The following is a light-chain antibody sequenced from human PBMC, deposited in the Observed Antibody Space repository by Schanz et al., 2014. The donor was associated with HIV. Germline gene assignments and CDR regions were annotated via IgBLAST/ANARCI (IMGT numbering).Light chain of an antibody. CDR3: CSYTTTSTYV. Sequence: QSALTQPASVSGSPGQSITISCTGTSSDVGSYNLVSWYQQYPGKAPQLMIYEGSKRPSGISNRFSGSKSGNTASLTISGLQAEDEAEYYCCSYTTTSTYVFGAGTKLTVL. V-gene: IGLV2-23*01. CDR1: SSDVGSYNL. CDR2: EGS. J-gene: IGLJ1*01.